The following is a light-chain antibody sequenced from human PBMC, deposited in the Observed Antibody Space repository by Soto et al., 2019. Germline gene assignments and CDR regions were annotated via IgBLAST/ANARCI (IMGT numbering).Light chain of an antibody. J-gene: IGKJ1*01. CDR2: KAS. V-gene: IGKV1-5*03. Sequence: DIQMTQSPSTLSGSVGDRVTITCRASQTISSWLAWYQQKPGEAPKLLIYKASTLKSGVPSRFSGSGSGTEFTLTISSLQPDDFATYYCQQYNSYSRTFGQGNKVDIK. CDR3: QQYNSYSRT. CDR1: QTISSW.